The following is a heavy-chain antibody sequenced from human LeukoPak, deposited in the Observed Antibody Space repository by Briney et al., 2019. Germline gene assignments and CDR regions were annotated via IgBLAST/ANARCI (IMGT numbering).Heavy chain of an antibody. V-gene: IGHV4-4*07. CDR2: IYTSGST. CDR3: AREWEQPDAFDI. D-gene: IGHD1-26*01. CDR1: GDSISSWY. J-gene: IGHJ3*02. Sequence: SETLSLTCTVSGDSISSWYWSWLGQPAGKGREWIGRIYTSGSTNNNPSLRNGVSMSVDTSKSQFSLKLRSVTAADTAVYYCAREWEQPDAFDIWGQGTLVTVSS.